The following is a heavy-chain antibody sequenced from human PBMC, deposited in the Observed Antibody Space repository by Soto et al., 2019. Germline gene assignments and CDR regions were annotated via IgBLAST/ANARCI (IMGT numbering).Heavy chain of an antibody. CDR3: ARDLGYSFTGYYYGMDV. V-gene: IGHV1-69*06. CDR2: ISAIIGTA. CDR1: GGTFSSYA. D-gene: IGHD5-18*01. Sequence: GASVKVSCKASGGTFSSYAICWVRQAPGQGLEWMGGISAIIGTANYAQKFQGRVTITADTSTSTAYMELSSLRSEDTAVYYCARDLGYSFTGYYYGMDVWGQGTTVTVSS. J-gene: IGHJ6*02.